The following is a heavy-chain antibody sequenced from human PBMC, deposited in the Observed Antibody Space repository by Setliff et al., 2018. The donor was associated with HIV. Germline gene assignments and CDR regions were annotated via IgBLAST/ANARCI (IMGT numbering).Heavy chain of an antibody. CDR1: GGSISSSSYY. V-gene: IGHV4-39*01. Sequence: SETLSLTCTVSGGSISSSSYYWGWIRQPPGKGLEWIGSIYYSGSTYYNPSLKSRVTISVDTSKNQFSLKLSSVTAADTAVYYCARQGNYYYDISHPTSGYYYYYMDVWGKGTTVTVSS. D-gene: IGHD3-22*01. J-gene: IGHJ6*03. CDR3: ARQGNYYYDISHPTSGYYYYYMDV. CDR2: IYYSGST.